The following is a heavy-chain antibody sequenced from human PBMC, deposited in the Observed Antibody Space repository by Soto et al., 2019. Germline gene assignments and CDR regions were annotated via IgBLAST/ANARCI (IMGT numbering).Heavy chain of an antibody. J-gene: IGHJ6*03. V-gene: IGHV3-23*01. D-gene: IGHD2-15*01. CDR1: GFTFSSYA. CDR3: AAPSIYCNGGSCPRYYYYMDV. CDR2: ISGSGGST. Sequence: GGSLRLSCAASGFTFSSYAMSWVRQAPGKGLEWVSAISGSGGSTYYADSVKGRFTISRDNSKNTLYLQMNSLRAEDTAVYYCAAPSIYCNGGSCPRYYYYMDVWGQGTTVTVSS.